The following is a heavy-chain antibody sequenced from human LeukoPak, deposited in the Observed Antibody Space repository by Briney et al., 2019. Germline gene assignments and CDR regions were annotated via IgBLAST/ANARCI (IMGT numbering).Heavy chain of an antibody. CDR2: IYPSGST. D-gene: IGHD6-13*01. CDR1: GGSITSYY. J-gene: IGHJ6*04. Sequence: PSETLSPTCTVSGGSITSYYWSWIRQPPGKGLGCIGYIYPSGSTNYNPSPKSRVTISVDTSKNQFSLQLSSVTAADTAVYYCARQGGYSSPFSVWGKGTTVAVSS. V-gene: IGHV4-4*09. CDR3: ARQGGYSSPFSV.